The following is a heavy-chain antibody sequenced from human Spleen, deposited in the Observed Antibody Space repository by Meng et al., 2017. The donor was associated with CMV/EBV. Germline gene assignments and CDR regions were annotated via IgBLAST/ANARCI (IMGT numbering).Heavy chain of an antibody. V-gene: IGHV4-31*02. J-gene: IGHJ5*02. CDR1: GASITSGGYY. Sequence: TVSGASITSGGYYWSWIRQRPGKGLEWIGFIYYSGITYYNPSLKSRTTMSADTSKNQFSLKLKSVTAADTAVYYCARHFYGDTSRFDPWGQGTLVTVSS. CDR3: ARHFYGDTSRFDP. CDR2: IYYSGIT. D-gene: IGHD4-17*01.